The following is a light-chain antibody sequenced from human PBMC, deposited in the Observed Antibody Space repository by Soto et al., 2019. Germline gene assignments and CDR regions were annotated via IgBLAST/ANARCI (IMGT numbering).Light chain of an antibody. V-gene: IGLV1-44*01. J-gene: IGLJ2*01. CDR3: AAWDDSLNGLV. CDR1: SSNIGSNT. Sequence: QSVLTQPPSASGTPGQRVTISCSGSSSNIGSNTVNWYQQLPGTAPKLLIYSNNQRPSGVPDRFSGSKSGTSASLAISALQSEDEAAYYCAAWDDSLNGLVFGGGTKLTVL. CDR2: SNN.